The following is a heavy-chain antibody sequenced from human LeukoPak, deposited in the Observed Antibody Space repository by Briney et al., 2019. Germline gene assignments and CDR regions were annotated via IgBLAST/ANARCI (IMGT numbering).Heavy chain of an antibody. J-gene: IGHJ6*02. D-gene: IGHD6-13*01. CDR3: ARLWPPNAPNWYSSSWYYYYYGMDV. CDR2: IYYSGST. CDR1: GGFIRNYY. Sequence: KSSETLSLTCTVSGGFIRNYYWSWLRQPPGKGLEWIGYIYYSGSTSYNPSLKSRVAISVDTSKNQFSLKWSSVTAADTAVYYCARLWPPNAPNWYSSSWYYYYYGMDVWGQGTTVTVSS. V-gene: IGHV4-59*01.